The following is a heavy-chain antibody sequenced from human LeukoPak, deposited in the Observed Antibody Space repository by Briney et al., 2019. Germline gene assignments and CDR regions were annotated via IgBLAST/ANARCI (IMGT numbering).Heavy chain of an antibody. D-gene: IGHD3-10*01. V-gene: IGHV3-64D*06. Sequence: PGGSLRLSCSASGFTFTDYSMHWVRQAPGKGLECVSAINKNGGSTSYADSVKGRFTISRDNSKNTLYPQMSSLRAEDTAVYYCVKDEGGGSGRLYFDYWGQGTLVTVSS. CDR2: INKNGGST. J-gene: IGHJ4*02. CDR3: VKDEGGGSGRLYFDY. CDR1: GFTFTDYS.